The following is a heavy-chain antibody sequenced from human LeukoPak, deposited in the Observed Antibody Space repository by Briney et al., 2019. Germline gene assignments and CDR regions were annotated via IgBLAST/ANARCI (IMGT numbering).Heavy chain of an antibody. CDR2: IKEDGGVK. J-gene: IGHJ4*02. V-gene: IGHV3-7*01. Sequence: GGSLRLSCAPSGFTFSVSWMSWVRHAPGKGLEWVANIKEDGGVKNYVDSVKARLTISRDNAKKSLFLQMDSRRAEDTAVYYCARDRGWNTFDYWGQGTLVTVSS. CDR1: GFTFSVSW. CDR3: ARDRGWNTFDY. D-gene: IGHD1/OR15-1a*01.